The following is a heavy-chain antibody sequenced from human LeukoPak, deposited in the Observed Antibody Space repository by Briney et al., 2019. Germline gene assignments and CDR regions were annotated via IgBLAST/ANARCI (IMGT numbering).Heavy chain of an antibody. D-gene: IGHD1-26*01. CDR1: GYSFTDKY. CDR3: ARDVRGGSSFYY. CDR2: INPKSGGT. Sequence: EASVKVSCKASGYSFTDKYMHWVRQAPGQGLEWMGRINPKSGGTNYAQKLQGRVTMTTDTSTSTAYMELRSLRSDDTAVYYCARDVRGGSSFYYWGQGTLVTVSS. J-gene: IGHJ4*02. V-gene: IGHV1-2*02.